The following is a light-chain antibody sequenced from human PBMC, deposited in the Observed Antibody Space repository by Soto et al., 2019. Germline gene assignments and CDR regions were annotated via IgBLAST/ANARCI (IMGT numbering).Light chain of an antibody. CDR1: SSDVGSYNL. V-gene: IGLV2-23*02. CDR2: EVS. CDR3: CSYAGSSLYV. Sequence: SALTQPASVSGSPGQSITISCTGTSSDVGSYNLVSWYQQHPGKAPKLMIYEVSKRPSGVSNRFSGSKSGNTASLTISGLQAEDEADYYCCSYAGSSLYVFGNGTKVTVL. J-gene: IGLJ1*01.